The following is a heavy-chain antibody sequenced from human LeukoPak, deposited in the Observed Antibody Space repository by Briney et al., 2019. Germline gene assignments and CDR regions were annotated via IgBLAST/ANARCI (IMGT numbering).Heavy chain of an antibody. Sequence: PSETLSLTCTVSSVSFSSYYWSWIRQPAGKGLEWIGRIYTSGSTNYNPSLKSRVTMSVDTSKNQFSLKLSSVTAADTAVYYCAREIKEGYFDYWGQGTLVTVSS. V-gene: IGHV4-4*07. J-gene: IGHJ4*02. CDR2: IYTSGST. CDR3: AREIKEGYFDY. CDR1: SVSFSSYY.